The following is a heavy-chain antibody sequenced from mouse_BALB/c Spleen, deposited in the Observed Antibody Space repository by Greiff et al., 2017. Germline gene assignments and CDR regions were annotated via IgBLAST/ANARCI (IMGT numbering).Heavy chain of an antibody. J-gene: IGHJ4*01. CDR2: ISSGGGST. CDR3: ARQDYYGSSYSYYYAMDY. D-gene: IGHD1-1*01. Sequence: EVQLVESGGGLVKPGGSLKLSCAASGFAFSSYDMSWVRQTPEKRLEWVAYISSGGGSTYYPDTVKGRFTISRDNAKNTLYLQMSSLKSEDTAMYYCARQDYYGSSYSYYYAMDYWGQGTSVTVSS. CDR1: GFAFSSYD. V-gene: IGHV5-12-1*01.